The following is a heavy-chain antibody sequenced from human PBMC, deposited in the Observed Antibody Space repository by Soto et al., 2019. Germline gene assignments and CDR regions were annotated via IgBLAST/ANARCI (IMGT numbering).Heavy chain of an antibody. D-gene: IGHD3-3*01. CDR3: ARVRGLRFLEKGPNDAFDI. J-gene: IGHJ3*02. Sequence: ASVKVSCKASGYTFTGYYMHWVRQAPGQGLEWMGWINPNSGGTNYAQKFQGWVTMTRDTSISTAYMELSRLRSDDTAVYYCARVRGLRFLEKGPNDAFDIWGQGTMVTVS. CDR2: INPNSGGT. CDR1: GYTFTGYY. V-gene: IGHV1-2*04.